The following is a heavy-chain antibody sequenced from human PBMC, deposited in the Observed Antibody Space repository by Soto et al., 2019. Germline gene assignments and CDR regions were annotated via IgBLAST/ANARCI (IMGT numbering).Heavy chain of an antibody. V-gene: IGHV5-51*01. D-gene: IGHD3-10*01. Sequence: DSLKISCKGSGYTFTNYWIAWVRQMPGKGLEWMGIIFPGDSETRYSPSFQGQVTMSADKSISTAYLQWSSLKASDSATYYCARKYSYGAGTVDYWGQGTLVTVSS. J-gene: IGHJ4*02. CDR2: IFPGDSET. CDR3: ARKYSYGAGTVDY. CDR1: GYTFTNYW.